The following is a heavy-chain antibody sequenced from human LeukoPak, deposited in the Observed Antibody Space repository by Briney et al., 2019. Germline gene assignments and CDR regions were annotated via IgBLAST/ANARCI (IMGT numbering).Heavy chain of an antibody. CDR1: GGSISSNSYY. CDR3: ARHRGDSYYDSSGYYNFDY. V-gene: IGHV4-39*01. D-gene: IGHD3-22*01. Sequence: SETLSLTCAVSGGSISSNSYYWGWLRQPPGKGLEWIGSIYYSGSTYYNPSLKSRVTISVDTSKNQFSLKLSSVSAADTAVYYCARHRGDSYYDSSGYYNFDYWGQGTLVTVSS. CDR2: IYYSGST. J-gene: IGHJ4*02.